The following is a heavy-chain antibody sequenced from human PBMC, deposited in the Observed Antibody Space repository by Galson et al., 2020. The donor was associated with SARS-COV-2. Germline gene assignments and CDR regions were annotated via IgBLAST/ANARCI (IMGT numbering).Heavy chain of an antibody. CDR3: AKGGYDFWSGQPLDF. V-gene: IGHV3-23*01. Sequence: GESLKISCEASGFTFSNSAMSWVRLPPGKGLEWVSSLSVSGDSTYYADSVKGRFTISRDNSMHTLHLQMSSLRADDTALYYCAKGGYDFWSGQPLDFWGQGTLVTVSS. CDR2: LSVSGDST. J-gene: IGHJ4*02. D-gene: IGHD3-3*01. CDR1: GFTFSNSA.